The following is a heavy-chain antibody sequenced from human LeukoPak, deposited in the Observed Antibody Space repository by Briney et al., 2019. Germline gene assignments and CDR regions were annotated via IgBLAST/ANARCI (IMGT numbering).Heavy chain of an antibody. V-gene: IGHV4-39*07. CDR1: GGSISSSNYY. J-gene: IGHJ3*02. CDR3: ARVGCSGGSCYRSRGAFDI. CDR2: IYYSGST. D-gene: IGHD2-15*01. Sequence: PSETLSLTCTVSGGSISSSNYYWGWIRQPPGKGLEWIGSIYYSGSTYYNPSLKSRVTISVDTSKNQFSLKMSSVTAADTAVYYCARVGCSGGSCYRSRGAFDIWGQGTMVTVSS.